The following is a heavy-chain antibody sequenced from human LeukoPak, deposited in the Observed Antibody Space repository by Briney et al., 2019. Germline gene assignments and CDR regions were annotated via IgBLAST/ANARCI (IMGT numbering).Heavy chain of an antibody. J-gene: IGHJ4*02. CDR1: GFSFSSYS. Sequence: PGGSLRLSCAASGFSFSSYSINWVRQAPGKGLEWVSYISGDSNAKHYTDSVKGRFTISRDNAKNALYLQMNSLRAEDTAVYFCARDYVYAFDYWGQGTLVTVSS. D-gene: IGHD2/OR15-2a*01. V-gene: IGHV3-48*01. CDR3: ARDYVYAFDY. CDR2: ISGDSNAK.